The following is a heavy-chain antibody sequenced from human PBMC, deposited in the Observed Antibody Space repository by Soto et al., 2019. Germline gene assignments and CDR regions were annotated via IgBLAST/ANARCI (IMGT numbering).Heavy chain of an antibody. CDR3: ARNDSGEAGYGLDV. D-gene: IGHD4-17*01. Sequence: QVQLHESGPGLVKPSQTLSLTCTVSGDSIDRGGHYWTWIRQHPGKGLEWIGYIHYSGSTSYNPSLKSRVTLSIDTAKEQFSLKLSSVTAADTAVYYCARNDSGEAGYGLDVWGQGTTVTVSS. CDR2: IHYSGST. J-gene: IGHJ6*02. V-gene: IGHV4-31*03. CDR1: GDSIDRGGHY.